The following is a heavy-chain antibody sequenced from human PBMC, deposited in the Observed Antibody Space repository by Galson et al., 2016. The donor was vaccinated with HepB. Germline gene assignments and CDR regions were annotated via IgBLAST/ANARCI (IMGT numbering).Heavy chain of an antibody. Sequence: LRLSCAASGFSFSAYWMSWVRQSPGKGLAWVANITQDGSEKYYVDSVQGRFTVSRDNARNSLYLQVNGLRADDTAVYYCARDRLTSVTRHWTGTTYSYYGMDVWGQGTTVTVSS. CDR2: ITQDGSEK. CDR1: GFSFSAYW. V-gene: IGHV3-7*03. J-gene: IGHJ6*02. CDR3: ARDRLTSVTRHWTGTTYSYYGMDV. D-gene: IGHD1-14*01.